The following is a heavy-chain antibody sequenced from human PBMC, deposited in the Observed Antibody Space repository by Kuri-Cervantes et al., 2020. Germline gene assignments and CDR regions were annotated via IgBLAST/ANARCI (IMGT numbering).Heavy chain of an antibody. CDR2: ISWNSGSI. D-gene: IGHD3-16*01. CDR3: ARGPTGGVGGVNFYGMDV. V-gene: IGHV3-9*01. Sequence: GGSLRLSCAPSGFTFDDYAMHWVRQAPGRGLEWVSDISWNSGSIGYADSVKGRFTIYRDNSKNTLYLKMNSLRAEDTAVYYCARGPTGGVGGVNFYGMDVWGQGTTVTVSS. CDR1: GFTFDDYA. J-gene: IGHJ6*02.